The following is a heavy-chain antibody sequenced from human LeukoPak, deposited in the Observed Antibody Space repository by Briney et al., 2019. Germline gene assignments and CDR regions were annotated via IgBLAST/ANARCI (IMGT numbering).Heavy chain of an antibody. V-gene: IGHV3-7*01. D-gene: IGHD5-18*01. Sequence: PGGSLRPSCAVSGFPFSTFWMSWVRQAPGKGLEWVANINQDGSEKYYVDSVRGRFAISIDNAKNSLYLQMNSLRPEDTAMYYCARAGHVQLWLRNHFDYWGQGTLVTVSS. CDR2: INQDGSEK. CDR1: GFPFSTFW. J-gene: IGHJ4*02. CDR3: ARAGHVQLWLRNHFDY.